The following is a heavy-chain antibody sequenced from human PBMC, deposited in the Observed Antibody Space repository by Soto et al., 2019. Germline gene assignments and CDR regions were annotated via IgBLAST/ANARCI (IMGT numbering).Heavy chain of an antibody. V-gene: IGHV3-53*02. Sequence: EVQLVETGGGWIQPGGSLRLSCAASGYPVSSNYMSWVRQAPGKGLEWVSVIYSGGNTYYADSVKGRFTISRDNSKNTLYLQMDSLRVEDTAVYYCARQGGDWGRWGQGTLVTVSS. D-gene: IGHD2-21*02. CDR1: GYPVSSNY. CDR3: ARQGGDWGR. J-gene: IGHJ4*02. CDR2: IYSGGNT.